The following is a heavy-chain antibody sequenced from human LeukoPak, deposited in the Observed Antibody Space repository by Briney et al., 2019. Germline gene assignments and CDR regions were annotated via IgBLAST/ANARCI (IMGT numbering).Heavy chain of an antibody. J-gene: IGHJ4*02. D-gene: IGHD6-25*01. V-gene: IGHV6-1*01. CDR1: GDSVSSNSAA. CDR3: ARSYSGRIDY. CDR2: TYYRSKWYI. Sequence: SQSLSLTCAISGDSVSSNSAAWNWIRQSPWRGLEWLGRTYYRSKWYIYYAVSMKSRIVINPDTSKNQFSLQLNSVTPDDTAVYYCARSYSGRIDYWGRGTLVTVSS.